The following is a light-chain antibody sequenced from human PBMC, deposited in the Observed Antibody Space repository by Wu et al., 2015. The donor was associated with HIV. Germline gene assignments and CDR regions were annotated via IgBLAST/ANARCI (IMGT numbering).Light chain of an antibody. J-gene: IGKJ3*01. CDR3: QQYNNWPPSFT. CDR2: NTF. Sequence: ELVMTQSPATLSVSPGERAALSCRASQSVSSNLAWYQQKPGQPPRLLIYNTFTRATGIPARFSGSGSGTEFTLTISSLQSEDFAVYFCQQYNNWPPSFTFGPGTKVDV. CDR1: QSVSSN. V-gene: IGKV3-15*01.